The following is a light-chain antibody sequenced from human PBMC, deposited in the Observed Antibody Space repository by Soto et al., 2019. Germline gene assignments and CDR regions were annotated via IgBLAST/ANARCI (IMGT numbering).Light chain of an antibody. CDR1: QNVYTN. V-gene: IGKV3-15*01. J-gene: IGKJ4*01. CDR2: DAS. CDR3: RQCRNWPLT. Sequence: EIVMTQSPATLSVSPGEGATLSCKASQNVYTNLAWYQQRPGQPPRLLICDASTRATGISARFSGSGYGTEVTLTVSSLQSEDVAVYFCRQCRNWPLTFGGGTKVEIK.